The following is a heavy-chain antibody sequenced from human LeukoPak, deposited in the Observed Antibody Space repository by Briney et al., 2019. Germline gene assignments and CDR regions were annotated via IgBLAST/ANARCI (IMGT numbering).Heavy chain of an antibody. Sequence: GGSLRLSCAASGFTFSSYSMNWVRQAPGKGLEWVSSISSSSSYIYYADSVKGRFTISRDNAKNSLYLQMNSLRAEDTAVYYCARETPPGGGGYDWVQWDYWGQGTLVTVSS. D-gene: IGHD5-12*01. CDR2: ISSSSSYI. CDR1: GFTFSSYS. V-gene: IGHV3-21*01. CDR3: ARETPPGGGGYDWVQWDY. J-gene: IGHJ4*02.